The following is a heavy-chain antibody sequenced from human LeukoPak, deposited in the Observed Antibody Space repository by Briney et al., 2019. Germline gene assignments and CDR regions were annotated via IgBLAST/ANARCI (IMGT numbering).Heavy chain of an antibody. CDR3: AKVRDYYGSGSYYYWFDP. CDR2: IYSGGST. Sequence: GGSLRLSCAASGFTVSSNYMSWVRQAPGKGLEWVSVIYSGGSTYYADSVKGRFTISRDNSKNTLYLQMNSLRAEDTAVYYCAKVRDYYGSGSYYYWFDPWGQGTLVTVSS. CDR1: GFTVSSNY. V-gene: IGHV3-66*01. D-gene: IGHD3-10*01. J-gene: IGHJ5*02.